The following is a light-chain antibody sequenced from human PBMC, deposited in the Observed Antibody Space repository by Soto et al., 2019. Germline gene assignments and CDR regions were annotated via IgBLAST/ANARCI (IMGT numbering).Light chain of an antibody. CDR3: QQRNTWPFT. CDR1: PDVDSY. CDR2: DAS. J-gene: IGKJ3*01. V-gene: IGKV3-11*01. Sequence: EILLTQSLATLSLSPGERATLSCRASPDVDSYLAWYQQTPGQAPRLLIYDASNRAPSIPARFSGSGSGTDFTLTISSLAPEDFAVYYCQQRNTWPFTFGPGTKVDIK.